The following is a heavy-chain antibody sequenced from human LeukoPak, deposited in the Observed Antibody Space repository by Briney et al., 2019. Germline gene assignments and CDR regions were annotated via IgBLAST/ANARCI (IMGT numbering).Heavy chain of an antibody. Sequence: SETLSLTCTVSGGSITTYYWSWIRQPPGKGLERIGFVYYSGTTNYNPSLKSRVTISVDTSKNQIPLKLSSVTAADTAMYYCASYSSAWYLHYWGQGSPVTVSS. CDR3: ASYSSAWYLHY. J-gene: IGHJ4*02. CDR2: VYYSGTT. CDR1: GGSITTYY. D-gene: IGHD6-19*01. V-gene: IGHV4-59*08.